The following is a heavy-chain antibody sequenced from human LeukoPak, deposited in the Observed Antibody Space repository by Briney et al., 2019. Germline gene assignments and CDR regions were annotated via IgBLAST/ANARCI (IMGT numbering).Heavy chain of an antibody. D-gene: IGHD1-14*01. J-gene: IGHJ3*02. Sequence: ASVKVSCKASGYTFTSYDINWVRQATGQGLEWMGWMNPNSGNTGYAQKFQGRVTITRNTSISTAYMELSSLRSEDTAVYYCARGLPEGDAFDTWGQGTMVTVSS. V-gene: IGHV1-8*03. CDR1: GYTFTSYD. CDR3: ARGLPEGDAFDT. CDR2: MNPNSGNT.